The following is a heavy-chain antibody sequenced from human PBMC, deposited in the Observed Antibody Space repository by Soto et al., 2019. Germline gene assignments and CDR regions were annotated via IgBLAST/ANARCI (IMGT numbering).Heavy chain of an antibody. V-gene: IGHV3-30-3*01. Sequence: QVQLVESGGGVVQPGRSLRLSCAASGFTFSSYAMHWVRQAPGKGLEGVAVISYDGSNKYYADSVKGRFTISRDNSKNTLYLQMNSLRAEDTAVYYCARGGLRITMKYYFDYWGQGTLVTVSS. CDR2: ISYDGSNK. D-gene: IGHD3-22*01. CDR3: ARGGLRITMKYYFDY. CDR1: GFTFSSYA. J-gene: IGHJ4*02.